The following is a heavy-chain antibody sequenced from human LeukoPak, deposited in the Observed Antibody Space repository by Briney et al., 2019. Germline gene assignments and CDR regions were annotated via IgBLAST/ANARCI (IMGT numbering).Heavy chain of an antibody. Sequence: GGSLRLSCAASGFTFSSYGMHWVRQAPGKGLEWVAVISYDGSNKYYADSVKGRFTISRDNSKNTLYLQMNSLRAEDTAVYYCAKSRIAVAGTLIDYWGQGTLVTVSS. J-gene: IGHJ4*02. CDR1: GFTFSSYG. V-gene: IGHV3-30*18. CDR3: AKSRIAVAGTLIDY. D-gene: IGHD6-19*01. CDR2: ISYDGSNK.